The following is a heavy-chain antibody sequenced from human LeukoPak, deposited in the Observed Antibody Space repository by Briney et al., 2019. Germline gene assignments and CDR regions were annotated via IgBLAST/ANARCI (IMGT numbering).Heavy chain of an antibody. CDR3: ARVRSEATSFDH. CDR2: IYYSGST. CDR1: GGSISSGGYS. D-gene: IGHD1/OR15-1a*01. Sequence: PSETLSLTCAVSGGSISSGGYSWSWIRQPPGKGLEWIGYIYYSGSTYYNPSLKSRVTISVDTSKNQFSLKLSSVTAADTAVYYCARVRSEATSFDHWGQGTLVTVSS. V-gene: IGHV4-30-4*07. J-gene: IGHJ4*02.